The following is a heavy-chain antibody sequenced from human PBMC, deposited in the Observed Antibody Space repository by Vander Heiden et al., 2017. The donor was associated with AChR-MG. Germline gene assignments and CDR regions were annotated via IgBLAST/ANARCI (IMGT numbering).Heavy chain of an antibody. CDR3: AKYAFDI. V-gene: IGHV3-23*01. J-gene: IGHJ3*02. CDR2: ISGSGGST. CDR1: GFTFGSCA. Sequence: EVRLWESGGGFVQPGGSLIPSRAASGFTFGSCARSWVRQAPGKGVEWVSDISGSGGSTNYADSVKGRLTISRDNSKSTLYLQMNSLGAEDTAVYYCAKYAFDIWGQGTMVTVSS.